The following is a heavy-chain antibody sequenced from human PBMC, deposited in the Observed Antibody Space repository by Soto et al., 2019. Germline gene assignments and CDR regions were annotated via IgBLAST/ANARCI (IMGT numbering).Heavy chain of an antibody. D-gene: IGHD2-8*01. CDR3: ASESYCTNGVCYTAGYYYYGMDV. CDR2: IIPIFGTA. V-gene: IGHV1-69*01. J-gene: IGHJ6*02. CDR1: GGTFSSYA. Sequence: QVQLVQSGAEVKKPGSSVKVSCKASGGTFSSYAISWVRQAPGQGLEWMGGIIPIFGTANYAQKFQGRVTITADESTSTAYMELSSLRSEDTAVYYCASESYCTNGVCYTAGYYYYGMDVWGQGTTVTVSS.